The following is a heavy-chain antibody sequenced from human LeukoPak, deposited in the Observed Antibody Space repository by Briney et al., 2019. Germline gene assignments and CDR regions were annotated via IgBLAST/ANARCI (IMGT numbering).Heavy chain of an antibody. CDR3: AKDLSTYYYYYMDV. V-gene: IGHV3-30*18. D-gene: IGHD3-3*02. Sequence: GGSLRLSCAASGFTLYTYGMSWVRQAPGKGLEWVAVISYDGSNKYYADSVKGRFTISRDNSKNTLYLQMNSLRAEDTAVYYCAKDLSTYYYYYMDVWGKGTTVTVSS. CDR1: GFTLYTYG. J-gene: IGHJ6*03. CDR2: ISYDGSNK.